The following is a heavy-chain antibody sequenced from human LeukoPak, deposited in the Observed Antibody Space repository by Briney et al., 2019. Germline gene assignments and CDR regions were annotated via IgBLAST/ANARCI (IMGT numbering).Heavy chain of an antibody. D-gene: IGHD3-3*01. CDR2: ISSSSSTI. CDR1: GFTFSSYS. V-gene: IGHV3-48*04. J-gene: IGHJ4*02. Sequence: GGSLRLSCAASGFTFSSYSMNWVRQAPGKGLEWVSYISSSSSTIYYADSVKGRFTISRDNAKNSLYLQMNSLRSEDTAVYYCARGSPSGSGSYYDFWSGYVSFLGYWGQGTLVTVSS. CDR3: ARGSPSGSGSYYDFWSGYVSFLGY.